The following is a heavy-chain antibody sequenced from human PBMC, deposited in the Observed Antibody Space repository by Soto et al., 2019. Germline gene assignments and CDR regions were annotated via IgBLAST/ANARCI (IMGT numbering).Heavy chain of an antibody. Sequence: SVKVSCKASGGTFSSYAISWVRQAPGQGLEWMGGIIPIFGTANYAQKFQGRVTITADESTSTAYMELSSLRSEDTAVYYCARVLGDIVVVPAAPGEAFDIWGQGTVVTVS. V-gene: IGHV1-69*13. CDR2: IIPIFGTA. CDR1: GGTFSSYA. D-gene: IGHD2-2*01. J-gene: IGHJ3*02. CDR3: ARVLGDIVVVPAAPGEAFDI.